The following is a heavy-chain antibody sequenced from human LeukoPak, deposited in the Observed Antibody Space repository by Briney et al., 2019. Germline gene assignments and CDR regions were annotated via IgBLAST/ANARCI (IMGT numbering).Heavy chain of an antibody. CDR3: ERAMRMSGSYKYCFDY. J-gene: IGHJ4*02. Sequence: GGSLRLSCAASGFTVSSNYMSWVRQAPGKGLEWVSVIYSGGSTYYADSVKGRFTISRDNTKNTLYPQMNSLTAEAAAVYYCERAMRMSGSYKYCFDYWGQGTLVTVSS. CDR1: GFTVSSNY. V-gene: IGHV3-53*01. D-gene: IGHD1-26*01. CDR2: IYSGGST.